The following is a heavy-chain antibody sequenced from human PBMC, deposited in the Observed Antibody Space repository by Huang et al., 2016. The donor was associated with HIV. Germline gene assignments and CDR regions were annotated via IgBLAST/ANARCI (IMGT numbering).Heavy chain of an antibody. Sequence: QVHLQQWGAGLFKSAETLSLTCAVYGGSLSGYYWSWLRQTPGQGLEWIGEINHLGSPNYNPSLKSRVSISMDGSKKQFSLKLRSISDADTAVYFCARDATKNPRGWFDPWGQGTLVTVSS. CDR1: GGSLSGYY. V-gene: IGHV4-34*02. J-gene: IGHJ5*02. D-gene: IGHD3-10*01. CDR3: ARDATKNPRGWFDP. CDR2: INHLGSP.